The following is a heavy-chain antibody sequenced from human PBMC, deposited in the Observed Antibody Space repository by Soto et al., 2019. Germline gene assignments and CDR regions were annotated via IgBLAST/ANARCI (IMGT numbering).Heavy chain of an antibody. V-gene: IGHV1-18*01. CDR1: GYTFTSYG. Sequence: QVQLVQSGAEVKKPGASVKVSCKASGYTFTSYGFSWVRQAPGQGLEWMGWISPYNGNTIYAQKRQGRVTMTTDTSTSTAYMGLRSLKSADTAVYYCARGGGPDYYYGMDVWGQGTTVTVSS. J-gene: IGHJ6*02. CDR3: ARGGGPDYYYGMDV. CDR2: ISPYNGNT.